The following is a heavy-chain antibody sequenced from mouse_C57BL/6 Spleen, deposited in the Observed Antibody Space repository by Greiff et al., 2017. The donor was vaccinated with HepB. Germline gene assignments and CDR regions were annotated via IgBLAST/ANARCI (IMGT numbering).Heavy chain of an antibody. Sequence: EVQGVESGGGLVKPGGSLKLSCAASGFTFSSYAMSWVRQTPEKRLEWVATISDGGSYTYYPDNVKGRFTISRDNAKNNLYLQMSHLKSEDTAMYYCARADYGNYVRIFDVWGTGTTVTVSS. D-gene: IGHD2-1*01. V-gene: IGHV5-4*01. CDR2: ISDGGSYT. CDR3: ARADYGNYVRIFDV. J-gene: IGHJ1*03. CDR1: GFTFSSYA.